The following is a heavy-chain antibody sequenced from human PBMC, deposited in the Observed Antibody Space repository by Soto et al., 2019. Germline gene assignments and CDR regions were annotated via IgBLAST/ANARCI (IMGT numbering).Heavy chain of an antibody. CDR1: GGTFSSHA. CDR3: ARGNKGPGHYGPGSQGWYGP. V-gene: IGHV1-69*06. J-gene: IGHJ5*02. CDR2: IIPVTDTP. D-gene: IGHD3-10*01. Sequence: QVQLVQSGAEVKKPGSSVKVSCKVSGGTFSSHAINWLRQAPGQGLEWMGVIIPVTDTPNNAEKFQGRVTNTADKSTTTVYMELSSLTFDDTAVYFCARGNKGPGHYGPGSQGWYGPWGQGTLVTVSS.